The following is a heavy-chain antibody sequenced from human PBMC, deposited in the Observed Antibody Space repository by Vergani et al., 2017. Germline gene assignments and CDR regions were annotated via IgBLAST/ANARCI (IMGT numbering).Heavy chain of an antibody. CDR2: IYPGDSGT. V-gene: IGHV5-51*01. D-gene: IGHD3-10*01. CDR3: ARLRGTLVRGVIIDAFDI. CDR1: GYSFTSYW. Sequence: EVQLVQSGAEVKKPGESLKISCKGSGYSFTSYWIGWVRLMPGKGLEWMGIIYPGDSGTRYSPSFQGQVTISADKSISTAYLQWSSLKASDTAMYYCARLRGTLVRGVIIDAFDIWGQGTMVTVSS. J-gene: IGHJ3*02.